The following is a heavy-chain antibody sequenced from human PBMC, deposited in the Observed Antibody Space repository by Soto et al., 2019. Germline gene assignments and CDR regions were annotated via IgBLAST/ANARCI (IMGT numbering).Heavy chain of an antibody. D-gene: IGHD3-16*02. CDR1: GYTFTVYG. Sequence: GSVKVCCRACGYTFTVYGIAWVRHAPGQGLEWVGWISAYNGNTNDAQKFQGRVTLTTDTCTSTAYMELTSLRSEEPAVYYCARPLDYDYYAMDVWGQGTTVTVSS. CDR3: ARPLDYDYYAMDV. J-gene: IGHJ6*02. V-gene: IGHV1-18*01. CDR2: ISAYNGNT.